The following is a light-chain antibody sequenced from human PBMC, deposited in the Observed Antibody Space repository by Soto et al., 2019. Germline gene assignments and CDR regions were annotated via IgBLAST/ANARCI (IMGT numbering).Light chain of an antibody. CDR1: QSVSSY. CDR2: DAS. J-gene: IGKJ3*01. Sequence: EIVLTQSPATLSLSPGERATLSCRASQSVSSYLAWYQQKPGQAPRLLIYDASNRATGIPARCSGSGSGTDFTLTISSLEPEDFAVYYCQQRSNWPPTFGPGNKVDIK. V-gene: IGKV3-11*01. CDR3: QQRSNWPPT.